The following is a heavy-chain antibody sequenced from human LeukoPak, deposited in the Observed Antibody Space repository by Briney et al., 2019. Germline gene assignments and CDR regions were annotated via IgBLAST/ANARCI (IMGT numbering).Heavy chain of an antibody. CDR2: IRSKANGYAT. D-gene: IGHD2-2*02. CDR1: GFTFSGSA. Sequence: PGGSLRLSCAASGFTFSGSAMHWVRQASGKGLEWVGRIRSKANGYATAYAASVKGRFTISRDDSKNTAYLQMNSLKTEDTAVYYCTRGVPAAIDYWGQGTLVTVSS. CDR3: TRGVPAAIDY. J-gene: IGHJ4*02. V-gene: IGHV3-73*01.